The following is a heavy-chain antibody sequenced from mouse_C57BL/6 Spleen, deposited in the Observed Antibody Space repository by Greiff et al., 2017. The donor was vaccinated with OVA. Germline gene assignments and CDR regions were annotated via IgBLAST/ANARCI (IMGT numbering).Heavy chain of an antibody. CDR3: ARWGHAYYGNIYDARDY. CDR2: ISYDGSN. Sequence: EVQLQESGPGLVKPSQSLSLTCSVTGYSITSGYYWNWIRQFPGNKLEWMGYISYDGSNNYNPSLKNRIPITRDTSKNQLFLKLNSVTTEDTATYYCARWGHAYYGNIYDARDYWGQGTSVTVSS. V-gene: IGHV3-6*01. CDR1: GYSITSGYY. D-gene: IGHD1-1*01. J-gene: IGHJ4*01.